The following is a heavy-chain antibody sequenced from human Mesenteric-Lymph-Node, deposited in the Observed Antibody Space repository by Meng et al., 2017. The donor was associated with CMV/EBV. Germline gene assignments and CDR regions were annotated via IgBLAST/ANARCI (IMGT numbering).Heavy chain of an antibody. CDR3: AREDYGSGSYRGPWDY. Sequence: SVGTLSSFASRWVRQAHGQGLEWMGGIIPIFGPAHYAQKFQGRVTITADESTSTAYMELSSLRSEDTAVYYCAREDYGSGSYRGPWDYWGQGTLVTVSS. V-gene: IGHV1-69*01. CDR1: VGTLSSFA. D-gene: IGHD3-10*01. J-gene: IGHJ4*02. CDR2: IIPIFGPA.